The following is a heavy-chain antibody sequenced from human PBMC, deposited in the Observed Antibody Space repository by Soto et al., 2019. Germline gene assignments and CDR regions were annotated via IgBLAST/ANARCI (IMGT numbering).Heavy chain of an antibody. CDR2: IYYSGST. CDR3: ASGDDLPGYFDY. Sequence: PSETLSLTCTVSGGSISSGGYYWSWIRQHPGKGLEWIGYIYYSGSTYYNPSLKSRVTISVDTSKNQFSLKLSSVTAADTAVYYCASGDDLPGYFDYWGQGTLVTVS. D-gene: IGHD7-27*01. V-gene: IGHV4-31*03. CDR1: GGSISSGGYY. J-gene: IGHJ4*02.